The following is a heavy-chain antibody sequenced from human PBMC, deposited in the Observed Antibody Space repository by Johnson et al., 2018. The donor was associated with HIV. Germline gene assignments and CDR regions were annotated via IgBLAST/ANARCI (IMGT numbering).Heavy chain of an antibody. V-gene: IGHV3-9*01. D-gene: IGHD7-27*01. CDR3: AKAYLLGPPNDAFHV. CDR1: GFTFDDYA. J-gene: IGHJ3*01. Sequence: VQLVESGGGLVQPGRSLRLSCAASGFTFDDYAIHWVRQAPGKGLEWVSGISWNSGIVAYAASVRGRFTVSRDNAKNSLYLQMNSLNPEDTAMYYCAKAYLLGPPNDAFHVWAKGQWSPSLQ. CDR2: ISWNSGIV.